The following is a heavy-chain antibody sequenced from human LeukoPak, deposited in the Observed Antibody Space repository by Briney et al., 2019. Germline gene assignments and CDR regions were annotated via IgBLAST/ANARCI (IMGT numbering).Heavy chain of an antibody. CDR2: IYNSGTT. J-gene: IGHJ4*01. D-gene: IGHD3-10*01. Sequence: SETLSLTCTVSGDSISSTSYYWDWIRQPPGKGLEWIGSIYNSGTTYYDPSLKSRVTISVDTSKNQFSLKVSSVTAADTAVYYCASRVYGLGSFNYWGQGTLVTVSS. V-gene: IGHV4-39*01. CDR1: GDSISSTSYY. CDR3: ASRVYGLGSFNY.